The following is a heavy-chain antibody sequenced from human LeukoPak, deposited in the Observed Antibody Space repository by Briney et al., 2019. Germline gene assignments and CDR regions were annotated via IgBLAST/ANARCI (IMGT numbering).Heavy chain of an antibody. J-gene: IGHJ4*02. CDR1: GYTFTGYY. CDR3: ARGIVAVPAAIDY. Sequence: GASVKVSCKASGYTFTGYYMHWVRQAPGQGLEWMGWINPNSGGTNYAQKFQGRVTMTRDTSISTAYMELSRLRSDDTAVYYCARGIVAVPAAIDYWGQGTLVTVSS. V-gene: IGHV1-2*02. D-gene: IGHD2-2*02. CDR2: INPNSGGT.